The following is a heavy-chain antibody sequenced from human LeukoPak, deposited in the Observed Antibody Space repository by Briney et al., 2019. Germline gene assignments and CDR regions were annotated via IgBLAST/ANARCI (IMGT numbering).Heavy chain of an antibody. CDR1: VFTFSRYS. CDR3: ARAYSRESGYDFVFGY. CDR2: IRYDGSTI. J-gene: IGHJ4*02. V-gene: IGHV3-33*08. D-gene: IGHD5-12*01. Sequence: PGRSLRLSCASSVFTFSRYSMNWAREASGKGLVGVADIRYDGSTIYYADSVKGRFTISRDDSKKTLYLQMDSLRAEDTAVYYCARAYSRESGYDFVFGYWGQGTLVTVSS.